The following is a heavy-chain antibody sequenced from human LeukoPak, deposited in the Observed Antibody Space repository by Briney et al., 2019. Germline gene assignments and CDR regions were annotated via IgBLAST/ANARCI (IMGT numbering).Heavy chain of an antibody. V-gene: IGHV4-59*12. D-gene: IGHD2-15*01. CDR3: ARGLRYCSGGSCLGRYFDY. Sequence: SETLSLTCTVSGGSISNYYWSWIRQPPGKGLEWIGYIYYSGSTNYNPSLKSRVTISVDTSKNQFSLKLSSVTAADTAVYYCARGLRYCSGGSCLGRYFDYWGQGTLVTVSS. J-gene: IGHJ4*02. CDR1: GGSISNYY. CDR2: IYYSGST.